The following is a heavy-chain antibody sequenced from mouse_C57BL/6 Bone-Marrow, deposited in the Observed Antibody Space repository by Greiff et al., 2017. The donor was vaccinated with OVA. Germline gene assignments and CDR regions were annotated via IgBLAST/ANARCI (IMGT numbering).Heavy chain of an antibody. V-gene: IGHV1-42*01. CDR3: ARSLIYDGYYVFAY. J-gene: IGHJ3*01. Sequence: VQLQQSGPELVKPGASVKISCKASGYSFTGYYMNWVKQSPEKSLEWIGEINPSTGGTTYNQKFKGKATLTVDKSSSTAYMQLKSLTSEDSAVYYCARSLIYDGYYVFAYWGQGTLVTLSA. CDR2: INPSTGGT. CDR1: GYSFTGYY. D-gene: IGHD2-3*01.